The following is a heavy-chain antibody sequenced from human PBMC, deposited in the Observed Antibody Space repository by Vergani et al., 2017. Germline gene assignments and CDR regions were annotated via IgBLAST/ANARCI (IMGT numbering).Heavy chain of an antibody. CDR1: GFPFSSYA. Sequence: QVQLVESGGGVVQPGRSLRLSCAASGFPFSSYAMHWVRQAPGKGLEWVAVISYDGSNKYYADSVKGRFTISRDNSKNTLYLQMNSLRAEDTAVYYVASSSSWWWGQGTLVTVSS. CDR3: ASSSSWW. CDR2: ISYDGSNK. D-gene: IGHD6-13*01. V-gene: IGHV3-30-3*01. J-gene: IGHJ4*02.